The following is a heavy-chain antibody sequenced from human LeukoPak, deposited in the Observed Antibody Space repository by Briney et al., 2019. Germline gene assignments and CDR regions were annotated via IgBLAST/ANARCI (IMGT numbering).Heavy chain of an antibody. CDR1: GYTFTSYY. J-gene: IGHJ4*02. CDR2: INPSGGST. Sequence: ASVKVSCKASGYTFTSYYMHWVRQAPGQGLEWMGIINPSGGSTSYAQKFQGRVTMTSDTSTSTAYMELRSLRSDDTAVYYCARDLYSYGPTPSLFDYWGQGTLVTVSS. D-gene: IGHD5-18*01. CDR3: ARDLYSYGPTPSLFDY. V-gene: IGHV1-46*01.